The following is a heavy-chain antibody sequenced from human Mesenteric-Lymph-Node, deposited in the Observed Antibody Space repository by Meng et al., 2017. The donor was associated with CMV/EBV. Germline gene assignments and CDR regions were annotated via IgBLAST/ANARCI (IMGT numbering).Heavy chain of an antibody. V-gene: IGHV3-23*01. CDR1: GFTFSSYA. D-gene: IGHD2/OR15-2a*01. CDR3: ARDCSMCGMDV. CDR2: ITSGDNT. J-gene: IGHJ6*02. Sequence: GESLKISCAASGFTFSSYALSWVRQAPGKGLAWVSGITSGDNTYYADSVQGRFTISRDNSKNTLYLQMNSLRAEDTAVYYCARDCSMCGMDVWGQGTTVTVSS.